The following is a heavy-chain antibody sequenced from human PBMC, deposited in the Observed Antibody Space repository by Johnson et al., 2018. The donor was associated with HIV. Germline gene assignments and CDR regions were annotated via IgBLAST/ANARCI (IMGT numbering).Heavy chain of an antibody. J-gene: IGHJ3*02. CDR3: AKASDGTWQHAFDI. V-gene: IGHV3-23*04. CDR1: GFTFSSYA. Sequence: MLLVESGGGLVQPGGSLRLSCAASGFTFSSYAMSWVRQAPGKGLEWVSAISGSGGSTYHADSVKGRFTISRDNSKNTLYLQMNSLRAEDTAVYYWAKASDGTWQHAFDIWGQGTMVTVSS. D-gene: IGHD2-21*02. CDR2: ISGSGGST.